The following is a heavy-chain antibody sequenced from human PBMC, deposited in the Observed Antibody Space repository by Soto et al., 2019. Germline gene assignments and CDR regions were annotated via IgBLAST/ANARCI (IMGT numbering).Heavy chain of an antibody. D-gene: IGHD4-17*01. CDR3: AKGTFYGNHLFDF. J-gene: IGHJ4*02. CDR1: EFTFSDYA. Sequence: EVQLLESGGDLLQPGGSLRLSCAASEFTFSDYAMSWVRQAPGKGLEWVSGISASSDNTYSADSVKGRFTISRDNSKNTLYLQMNSLRAEDTAVYYCAKGTFYGNHLFDFWGQGTLVTVSS. V-gene: IGHV3-23*01. CDR2: ISASSDNT.